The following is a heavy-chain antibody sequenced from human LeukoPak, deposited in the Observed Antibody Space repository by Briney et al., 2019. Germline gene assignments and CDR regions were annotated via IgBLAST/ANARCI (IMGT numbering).Heavy chain of an antibody. CDR3: ARGAPRRDGYRTYYFDY. CDR1: GFTFSSYE. Sequence: GGSLRLPCAASGFTFSSYEMNWVRQAPGKGLEWVSSISSSSSYIYYADSVKGRFTISRDNAKNSLYLQMNSLRAEDTAVYYCARGAPRRDGYRTYYFDYWGQGTLVTVSS. CDR2: ISSSSSYI. J-gene: IGHJ4*02. D-gene: IGHD5-24*01. V-gene: IGHV3-21*01.